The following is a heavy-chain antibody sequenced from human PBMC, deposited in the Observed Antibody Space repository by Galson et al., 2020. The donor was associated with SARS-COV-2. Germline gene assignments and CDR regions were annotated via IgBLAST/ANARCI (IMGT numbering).Heavy chain of an antibody. V-gene: IGHV3-48*01. Sequence: GESMKISCAASGFTFSSYSRNWVRQAPGKGLEWGAYISSSSSTKYYEDSVKGRFTISRDNAKNSLYLQMNSLRAEDTAVYYCAREVNERWFDPWGQGTLVTVSS. D-gene: IGHD1-1*01. CDR1: GFTFSSYS. CDR3: AREVNERWFDP. CDR2: ISSSSSTK. J-gene: IGHJ5*02.